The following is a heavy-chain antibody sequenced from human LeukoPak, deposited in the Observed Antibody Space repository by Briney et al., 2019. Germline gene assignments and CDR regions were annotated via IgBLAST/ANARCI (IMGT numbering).Heavy chain of an antibody. D-gene: IGHD3-22*01. CDR2: INPSGGST. CDR1: GYSFTTYW. J-gene: IGHJ4*02. V-gene: IGHV1-46*01. CDR3: ARERTGNSDSSGHYDY. Sequence: GESLKISCKGSGYSFTTYWIGWVRQMPGKGLEWMGIINPSGGSTSYAQKFQGRVTMTRDTSTSTVYMELSSLRSEDTAVYYCARERTGNSDSSGHYDYWGQGTLVTVSS.